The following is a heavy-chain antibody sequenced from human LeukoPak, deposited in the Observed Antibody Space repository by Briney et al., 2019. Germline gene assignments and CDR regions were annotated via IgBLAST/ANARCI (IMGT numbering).Heavy chain of an antibody. V-gene: IGHV4-59*01. Sequence: SETLSLTCTVSGGSISSYYWSWIRQPPGKGLEWIGYIYYSGSTNYNPSLKSRVTIAVDTSKNQFSLKLSSVTAADTAVYYCARDTSSGWYYFDYWGQGTLVTVSS. D-gene: IGHD6-19*01. J-gene: IGHJ4*02. CDR3: ARDTSSGWYYFDY. CDR1: GGSISSYY. CDR2: IYYSGST.